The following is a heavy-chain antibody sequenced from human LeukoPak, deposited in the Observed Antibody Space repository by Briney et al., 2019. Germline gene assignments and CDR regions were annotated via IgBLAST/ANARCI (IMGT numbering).Heavy chain of an antibody. J-gene: IGHJ4*02. D-gene: IGHD1-26*01. CDR1: EFTFSNYA. CDR3: ARDEGG. Sequence: GGSLRLSCAASEFTFSNYAIHWCRQAPGKGLQWVAVISYDGSNKYYADSVKGRFTISRDNSKNTLYLQMNSLTAEDTAVYYCARDEGGWGQGTLVTVCS. CDR2: ISYDGSNK. V-gene: IGHV3-30-3*01.